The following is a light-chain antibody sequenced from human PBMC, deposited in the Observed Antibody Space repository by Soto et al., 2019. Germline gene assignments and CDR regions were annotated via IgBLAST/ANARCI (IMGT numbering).Light chain of an antibody. Sequence: ERVMTQSPATLSVSPGDRATLSCRASQSISNNLAWYQQKPGQTPRLLIYGASTRATGIPARFSGSGSGTEFTLTISRLQSEDFAVYYCQQYNNWPLSFGGGTKVEIK. J-gene: IGKJ4*01. CDR3: QQYNNWPLS. CDR2: GAS. CDR1: QSISNN. V-gene: IGKV3-15*01.